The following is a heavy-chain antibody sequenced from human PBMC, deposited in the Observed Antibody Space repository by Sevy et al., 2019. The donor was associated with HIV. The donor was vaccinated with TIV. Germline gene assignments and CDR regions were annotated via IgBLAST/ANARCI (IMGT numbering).Heavy chain of an antibody. CDR3: ARGTMVREANYYYYGMDV. Sequence: EGSLRLSCAASGFTFSSYAMHWVRQAPGKGLEWVAVISYDGSNKYYADSVKGRFTISRDNSKNTLYLQMNSLRAEDTAVYYCARGTMVREANYYYYGMDVWGQGTTVTVSS. J-gene: IGHJ6*02. CDR2: ISYDGSNK. V-gene: IGHV3-30-3*01. D-gene: IGHD3-10*01. CDR1: GFTFSSYA.